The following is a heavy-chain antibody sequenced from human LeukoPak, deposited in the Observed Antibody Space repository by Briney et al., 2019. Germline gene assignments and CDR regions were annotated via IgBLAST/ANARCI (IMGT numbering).Heavy chain of an antibody. CDR2: IKQDGSEK. CDR1: GFTFSSYW. D-gene: IGHD4-23*01. V-gene: IGHV3-7*01. J-gene: IGHJ4*02. Sequence: PGGSLRLTCAASGFTFSSYWMSWVRQAPGKGLEWVANIKQDGSEKYYVDSVNGRFTISKGNAKNSLYLQMNSLRAEDTAVYYCARDFRGTTVAYYWGQGTLVTVSS. CDR3: ARDFRGTTVAYY.